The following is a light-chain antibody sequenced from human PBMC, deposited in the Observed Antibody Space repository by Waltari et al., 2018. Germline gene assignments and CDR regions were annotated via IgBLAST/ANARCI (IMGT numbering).Light chain of an antibody. V-gene: IGLV2-14*03. CDR2: DVT. Sequence: QSALTQPVSVSGSPGQSITLSCTGTIRDVCGSNYVAWYQQHPGKAPKLLIYDVTNRPSGVSNRFSGSKSGNTASLTISGLQAEDEADYHCSSFTSSSTLVFGTGTKVTVL. CDR3: SSFTSSSTLV. J-gene: IGLJ1*01. CDR1: IRDVCGSNY.